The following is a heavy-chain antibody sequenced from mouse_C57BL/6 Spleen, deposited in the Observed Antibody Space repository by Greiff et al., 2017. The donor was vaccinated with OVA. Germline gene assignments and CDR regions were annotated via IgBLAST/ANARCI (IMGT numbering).Heavy chain of an antibody. J-gene: IGHJ4*01. CDR3: ARGITTVADYYAMDY. Sequence: VQLKESGPELVKPGASVKISCKASGYSFTGYYMNWVKQSPEKSLEWIGEINPSTGGTTYNQKFKAKATLTVDKSSSTAYMQLKSLTSEDSAVYYCARGITTVADYYAMDYWGQGTSVTVSS. CDR2: INPSTGGT. V-gene: IGHV1-42*01. D-gene: IGHD1-1*01. CDR1: GYSFTGYY.